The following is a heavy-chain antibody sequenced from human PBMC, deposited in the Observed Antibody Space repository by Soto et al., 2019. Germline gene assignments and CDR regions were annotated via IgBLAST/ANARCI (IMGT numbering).Heavy chain of an antibody. Sequence: QVQLVESGGGVVQPGRSLRLSCAASGFTFSSYGMHWVRQSTGKGLEWVALISYDGSSEYYSDSVKDRFIISRDNSKKTLYLQMNGLRAEDTAVYYRATDSLHSAMCSVYRAENWFDPSCPGTLVSVSS. J-gene: IGHJ5*02. CDR3: ATDSLHSAMCSVYRAENWFDP. CDR2: ISYDGSSE. CDR1: GFTFSSYG. V-gene: IGHV3-30*03. D-gene: IGHD5-18*01.